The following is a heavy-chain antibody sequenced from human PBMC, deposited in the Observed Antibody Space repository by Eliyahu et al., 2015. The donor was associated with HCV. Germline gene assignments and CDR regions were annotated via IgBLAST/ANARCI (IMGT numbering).Heavy chain of an antibody. V-gene: IGHV4-59*01. J-gene: IGHJ4*02. CDR3: ARERNTGSYHYFDY. D-gene: IGHD1-26*01. CDR2: IYYSGNT. CDR1: GGSISSYY. Sequence: QVQLQESGPGLVKPSETLSLTCXVXGGSISSYYWXWIRQPPGRGLEWIGYIYYSGNTNYNPSLRSRVTISVDTSKNQFSLKLSSVTAADTAVYYCARERNTGSYHYFDYWGQGTLVTVSS.